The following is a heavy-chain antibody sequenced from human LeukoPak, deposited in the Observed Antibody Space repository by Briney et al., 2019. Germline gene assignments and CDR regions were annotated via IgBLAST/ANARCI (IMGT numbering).Heavy chain of an antibody. CDR2: IYSGGST. CDR1: GFTVSSNY. V-gene: IGHV3-53*01. D-gene: IGHD2-15*01. Sequence: GGSLRLSCAASGFTVSSNYMSWVRQAPGKGLGVSVIYSGGSTYYADSVKGRFTISRDNSKNTLYLQMNSLRAEDTAVYYCARDPSLPYCSGGSCYSHYYYYGMDVWGQGTTVTVSS. J-gene: IGHJ6*02. CDR3: ARDPSLPYCSGGSCYSHYYYYGMDV.